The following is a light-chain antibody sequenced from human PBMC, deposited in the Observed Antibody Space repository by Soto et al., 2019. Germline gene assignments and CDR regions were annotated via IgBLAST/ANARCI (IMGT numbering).Light chain of an antibody. V-gene: IGKV3-20*01. CDR2: GAS. CDR1: QSVSSSY. J-gene: IGKJ1*01. CDR3: QQYGSSPKT. Sequence: EIVLTQSPGTLSLPPGERATLSCRASQSVSSSYLAWYQQKPGQAPRLLIYGASSRATGIPDRFSGSGSGTDFTLTISRLGPEDFAVYYCQQYGSSPKTFGQGTKVDIK.